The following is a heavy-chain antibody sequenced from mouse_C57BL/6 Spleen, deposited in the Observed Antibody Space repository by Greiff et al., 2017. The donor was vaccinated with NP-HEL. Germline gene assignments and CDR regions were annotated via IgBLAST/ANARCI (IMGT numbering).Heavy chain of an antibody. J-gene: IGHJ2*01. V-gene: IGHV1-61*01. CDR1: GYTFTSYW. CDR3: ARSMIRSYFDY. CDR2: IYPSDSET. Sequence: VKLQQPGAELVRPGSSVKLSCKASGYTFTSYWMDWVKQRPGQGLEWIGNIYPSDSETHYNQKFKDKATLTVDKSSSTAYMQLSSLTSEDSAVYYCARSMIRSYFDYWGQGTTLTVSS. D-gene: IGHD2-4*01.